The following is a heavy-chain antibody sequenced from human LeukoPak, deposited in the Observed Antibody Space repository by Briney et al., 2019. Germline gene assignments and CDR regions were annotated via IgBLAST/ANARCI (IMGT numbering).Heavy chain of an antibody. CDR1: GGSFSGYY. V-gene: IGHV4-34*01. CDR2: INHSRST. Sequence: PSGTLSLTCAVYGGSFSGYYWSWIRQPPGKGLEWIGEINHSRSTNYNPSLKSRVTISVDTSKNQFSLKLSSVTAADTAVYYCARGRSFPYGYSYSNYYYGMDVWGQGTTVTVSS. J-gene: IGHJ6*02. D-gene: IGHD5-18*01. CDR3: ARGRSFPYGYSYSNYYYGMDV.